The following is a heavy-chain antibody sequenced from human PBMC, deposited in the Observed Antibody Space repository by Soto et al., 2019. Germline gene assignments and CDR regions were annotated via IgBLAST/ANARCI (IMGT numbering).Heavy chain of an antibody. CDR1: GVSISSSSYY. D-gene: IGHD3-10*01. CDR3: ARHRVTMVRGVTVYYYGMDV. CDR2: IYYSGST. J-gene: IGHJ6*02. V-gene: IGHV4-39*01. Sequence: SETLSLTCPVYGVSISSSSYYWVWIRQPPGKGLEWIESIYYSGSTYYNPSLKSRVTISVDTSKNQFSLKLSSVTAADTAVYYCARHRVTMVRGVTVYYYGMDVWGQGTTIT.